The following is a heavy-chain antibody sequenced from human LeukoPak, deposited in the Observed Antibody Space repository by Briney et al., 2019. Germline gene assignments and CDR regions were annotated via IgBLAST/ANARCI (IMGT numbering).Heavy chain of an antibody. V-gene: IGHV3-64D*06. CDR3: VKSVAGLSGFDP. D-gene: IGHD2-15*01. Sequence: PGGSLRLSCSASGFTFSSYAMHWVRQAPGKGLEYVSAISSNGGSTCYADSVKGRFTISRDNSKNTLYLQMSSLRAEDTAVYYCVKSVAGLSGFDPWGQGTLVTVSS. CDR1: GFTFSSYA. CDR2: ISSNGGST. J-gene: IGHJ5*02.